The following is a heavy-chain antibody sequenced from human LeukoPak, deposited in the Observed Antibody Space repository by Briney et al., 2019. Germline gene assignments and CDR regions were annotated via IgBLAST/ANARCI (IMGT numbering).Heavy chain of an antibody. D-gene: IGHD2-15*01. CDR1: GSSISSYY. J-gene: IGHJ4*02. Sequence: SETLSLTCSVSGSSISSYYWGWIRQPPGKGLEWIGTFYQSGSTSYNPSLKSRVTISVDTSKTQFSLKLSSVTAADTAVYYCARDGPARSYTYWGQGTLVTVSS. CDR3: ARDGPARSYTY. V-gene: IGHV4-38-2*02. CDR2: FYQSGST.